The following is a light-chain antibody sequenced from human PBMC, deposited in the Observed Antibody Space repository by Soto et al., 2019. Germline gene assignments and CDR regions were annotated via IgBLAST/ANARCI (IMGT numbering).Light chain of an antibody. CDR1: QGISSW. Sequence: DLQQPQSPSSVSASVGDRVTITCRASQGISSWLAWYQQKPGKAPKFLIYVASSLQSGVPSRFSGSGSGTDFTLTISSLQPEDFATYYCQQSYSTLITFGQGTRLEIK. CDR2: VAS. CDR3: QQSYSTLIT. J-gene: IGKJ5*01. V-gene: IGKV1-12*01.